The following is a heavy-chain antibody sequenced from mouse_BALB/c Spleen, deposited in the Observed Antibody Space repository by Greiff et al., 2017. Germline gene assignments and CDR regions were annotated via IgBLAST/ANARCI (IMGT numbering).Heavy chain of an antibody. CDR1: GYTFTSYW. CDR2: IDPSDSYT. Sequence: QVQLKQPGAELVKPGASVKMSCKASGYTFTSYWMHWVKQRPGQGLEWIGVIDPSDSYTSYNQKFKGKATLTVDTSSSTAYMQLSSLTSEDSAVYYCTRGGNYFDYWGQGTTLTVSS. J-gene: IGHJ2*01. V-gene: IGHV1S127*01. CDR3: TRGGNYFDY.